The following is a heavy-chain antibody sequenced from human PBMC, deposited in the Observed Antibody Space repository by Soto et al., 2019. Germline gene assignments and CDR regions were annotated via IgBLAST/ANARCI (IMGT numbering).Heavy chain of an antibody. CDR2: ISLYSDGT. J-gene: IGHJ5*02. CDR3: ARVVPGAEAWFGP. V-gene: IGHV1-18*01. CDR1: GYTFSNYG. Sequence: QVQLVQSGGEVKRPGASVKVSCKTSGYTFSNYGITWVRQAPGQPLEWLGWISLYSDGTNYAQKFQGRVSMTTDTSTTTAYMELRSLRSDDTAVYYCARVVPGAEAWFGPWCQGTLVPVSS. D-gene: IGHD2-2*01.